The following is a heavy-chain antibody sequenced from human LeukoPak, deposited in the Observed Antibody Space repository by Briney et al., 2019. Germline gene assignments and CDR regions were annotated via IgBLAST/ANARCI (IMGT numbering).Heavy chain of an antibody. CDR1: GYTFTDNY. CDR2: INPNSGGT. D-gene: IGHD3-16*01. V-gene: IGHV1-2*02. CDR3: ARITVTTFGFSDY. J-gene: IGHJ4*02. Sequence: ASVKLSCKASGYTFTDNYMHWGRQAPGQGLELMGWINPNSGGTNYAQKFQGRVTMTRDTSISTAYMELSRLRSDDTAVYYCARITVTTFGFSDYWGQGTLVTVSS.